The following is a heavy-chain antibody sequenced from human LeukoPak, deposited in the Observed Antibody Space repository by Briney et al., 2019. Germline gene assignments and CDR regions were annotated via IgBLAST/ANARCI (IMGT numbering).Heavy chain of an antibody. CDR2: IYPSESP. V-gene: IGHV4-4*07. J-gene: IGHJ4*02. Sequence: SETLSLTCSVSGVSINDYYWTWIRQPAGKGLEWIGQIYPSESPKYNPSLESRVTMSVDTSKKQFSVQLTFVTVADTGVYYCARGLSHDFWSGYKPTGFDYWGQGTLVTVSS. D-gene: IGHD3-3*01. CDR3: ARGLSHDFWSGYKPTGFDY. CDR1: GVSINDYY.